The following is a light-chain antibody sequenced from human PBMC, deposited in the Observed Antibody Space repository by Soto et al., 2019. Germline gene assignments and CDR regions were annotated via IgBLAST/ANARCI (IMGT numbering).Light chain of an antibody. CDR1: QSVSSNY. J-gene: IGKJ5*01. CDR3: QQYGSSST. Sequence: EIVMTQSPATMSVSPGERATLSCRASQSVSSNYLAWYQQKPGQAPRLLIYGASSRPTGIPDRFSGSGSGTDFTLTISRLEPEDFAVYYCQQYGSSSTFGQGTRLEIK. CDR2: GAS. V-gene: IGKV3-20*01.